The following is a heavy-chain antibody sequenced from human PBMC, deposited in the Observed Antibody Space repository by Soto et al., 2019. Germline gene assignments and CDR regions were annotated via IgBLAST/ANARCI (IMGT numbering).Heavy chain of an antibody. D-gene: IGHD1-26*01. CDR3: AKDIGGVEWELLPKHHYYYGMDV. CDR1: GFTFSSYG. CDR2: ISYDGSNK. J-gene: IGHJ6*02. Sequence: QVQLVESGEGVVQPGRSLRLSCAASGFTFSSYGMHWVRQAPGKGLEWVAIISYDGSNKYYADSVKGRFTISRDNSKNTLYLQMNSLRAEDTAVYYCAKDIGGVEWELLPKHHYYYGMDVWGQGTTVTVSS. V-gene: IGHV3-30*18.